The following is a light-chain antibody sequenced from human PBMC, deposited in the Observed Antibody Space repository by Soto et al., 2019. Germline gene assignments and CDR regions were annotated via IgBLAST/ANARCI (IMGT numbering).Light chain of an antibody. CDR3: SSYTSSNTVI. J-gene: IGLJ2*01. CDR1: SSDVGGYDY. Sequence: SALTQPASVSGSPGQSITISCTGTSSDVGGYDYVSWYQQHPGKAPKLMVYEVISRPSGISNRFSGSKSGNTASLTISGLQAEDEADYYCSSYTSSNTVIFGGGTKLTVL. V-gene: IGLV2-14*01. CDR2: EVI.